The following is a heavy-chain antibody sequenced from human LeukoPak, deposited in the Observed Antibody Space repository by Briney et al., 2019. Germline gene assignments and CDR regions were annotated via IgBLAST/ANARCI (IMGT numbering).Heavy chain of an antibody. D-gene: IGHD5-18*01. V-gene: IGHV3-30*04. Sequence: GGSLRLSCAASGFTFSSYAMHWVRQAPGKGLEWVAVISYDGSNKYYADSVKGRFTISRDNSKNTLYLQMNSLRAEDTAVYYCASGYSYGYLLDRSGLFDYWGQGTLVTVSS. CDR3: ASGYSYGYLLDRSGLFDY. CDR1: GFTFSSYA. J-gene: IGHJ4*02. CDR2: ISYDGSNK.